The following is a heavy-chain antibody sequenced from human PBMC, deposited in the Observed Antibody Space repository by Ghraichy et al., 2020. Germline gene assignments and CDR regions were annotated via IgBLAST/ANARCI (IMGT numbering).Heavy chain of an antibody. V-gene: IGHV3-72*01. D-gene: IGHD1-26*01. J-gene: IGHJ4*02. CDR1: GFTFSDHH. CDR3: TREGKRGSRQNPTYYFDY. CDR2: TRNKANTYTT. Sequence: GESLNISCAASGFTFSDHHMDWVRQVPGKGLEWVGRTRNKANTYTTEYAASVKGRFTISRDDSKNSLYLQMNSLKTEDTAVYYCTREGKRGSRQNPTYYFDYWGQGTLVTVSS.